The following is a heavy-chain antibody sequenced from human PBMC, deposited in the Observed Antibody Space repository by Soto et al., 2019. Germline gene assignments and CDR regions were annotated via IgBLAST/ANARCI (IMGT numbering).Heavy chain of an antibody. CDR3: ARRGTVVVAVDY. CDR1: GGSISTTSYS. D-gene: IGHD6-19*01. J-gene: IGHJ4*02. V-gene: IGHV4-39*01. CDR2: IYYSGST. Sequence: SETLSLTCTVSGGSISTTSYSWDWIRQPPGKGLEWIGSIGSIYYSGSTHYNPSLKSRVTISVDTSKNQISLKLSSVTAADTGLYYCARRGTVVVAVDYWGQGTLVTVSS.